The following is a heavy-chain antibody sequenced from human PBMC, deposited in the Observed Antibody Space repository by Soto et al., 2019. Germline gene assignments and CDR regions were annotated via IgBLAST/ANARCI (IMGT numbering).Heavy chain of an antibody. V-gene: IGHV3-74*03. CDR2: INTDGTNT. D-gene: IGHD3-16*01. J-gene: IGHJ4*02. CDR3: AKDLLWGQSDS. CDR1: GFTFSRYW. Sequence: EVQLVESGGGLVQPGGSLRLSCAVSGFTFSRYWMHWFRQDPGNGLVWVSSINTDGTNTQYADSVRGRFTVSRDNAKNTVYLQMIRLRSEDTAVYYCAKDLLWGQSDSWGQGTLVVVSS.